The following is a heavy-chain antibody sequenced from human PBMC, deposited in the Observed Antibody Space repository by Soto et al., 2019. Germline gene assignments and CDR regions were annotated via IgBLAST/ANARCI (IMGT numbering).Heavy chain of an antibody. CDR1: SGSISSGDYY. V-gene: IGHV4-30-4*01. D-gene: IGHD3-22*01. CDR3: ARNLAYYYDSSGYYPSGYFDS. J-gene: IGHJ4*02. CDR2: IYYSGST. Sequence: SETLSLTCTVSSGSISSGDYYWSWIRQPPGKGLEWIGYIYYSGSTFYNPSLKSRLIISLHMSKNQFSLKLSSVTAADTAMYFCARNLAYYYDSSGYYPSGYFDSWGQGTLVTVSS.